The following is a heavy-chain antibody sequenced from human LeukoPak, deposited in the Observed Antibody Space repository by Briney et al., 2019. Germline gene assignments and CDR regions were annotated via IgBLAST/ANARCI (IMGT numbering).Heavy chain of an antibody. J-gene: IGHJ6*02. CDR1: GGSFSGYY. CDR2: INHSGSA. V-gene: IGHV4-34*01. D-gene: IGHD3-10*01. CDR3: AKDLNERESYYSYYYYGMDV. Sequence: SETLSLTCAVYGGSFSGYYWTWIRQPPGKGLEWIGEINHSGSANYNPALKSRVTVSVDTSKNQFSLKLSSVTAADTAVYYCAKDLNERESYYSYYYYGMDVWGQGTTVTVSS.